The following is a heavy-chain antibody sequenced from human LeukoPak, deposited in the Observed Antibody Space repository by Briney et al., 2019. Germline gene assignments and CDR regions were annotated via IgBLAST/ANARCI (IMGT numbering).Heavy chain of an antibody. J-gene: IGHJ4*02. D-gene: IGHD6-19*01. CDR3: ARDGSRSGLYYFDL. CDR2: ITGSGAST. Sequence: GGSLRLSCAASGFTFSSYAMSWVRQAPGKGLEWVSGITGSGASTYYPDSVKGRFTISRDSAKNSLSLQMNSLRAEDTAVYYCARDGSRSGLYYFDLWGQGILVTVSS. CDR1: GFTFSSYA. V-gene: IGHV3-23*01.